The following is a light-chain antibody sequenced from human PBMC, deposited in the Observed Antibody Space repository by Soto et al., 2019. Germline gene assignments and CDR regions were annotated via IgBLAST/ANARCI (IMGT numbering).Light chain of an antibody. J-gene: IGKJ2*01. CDR1: QSLLHTNGYNY. V-gene: IGKV2-28*01. CDR3: MQALQPPYT. Sequence: DVVMTQSPLSLPVTPGEPASISCRSSQSLLHTNGYNYLNWYLQKPGQSPQLLIYLGSLRASGVPDRFGGSGSATDFTLKISRVEAEDVGVYHCMQALQPPYTFGQGTKLEIK. CDR2: LGS.